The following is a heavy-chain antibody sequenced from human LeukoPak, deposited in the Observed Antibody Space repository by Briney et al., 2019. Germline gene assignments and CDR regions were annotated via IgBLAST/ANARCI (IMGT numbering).Heavy chain of an antibody. V-gene: IGHV1-46*01. CDR3: ARQLSGWYDADPY. J-gene: IGHJ4*02. CDR1: GYTFTTYN. D-gene: IGHD6-19*01. Sequence: ASAKVSSKASGYTFTTYNIHWVRQAPGQGLEWMGRIYAGSSSTIYAQKFQGRVTITRDTSTSTVYMELSSLRAEDTAVYYCARQLSGWYDADPYWGQGTLVSVSS. CDR2: IYAGSSST.